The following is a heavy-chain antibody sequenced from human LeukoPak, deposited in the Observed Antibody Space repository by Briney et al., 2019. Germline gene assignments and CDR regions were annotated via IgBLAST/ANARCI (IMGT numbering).Heavy chain of an antibody. CDR3: ARELLNYYYYGMDV. Sequence: ASVKVSCKASGYTFTGYYMHWVRQAPGQGLEWMGWINPNSGGTNYAQKFQGWVTMTRDTSISTAYMELSRLRSDDTAVYYCARELLNYYYYGMDVWGQGTTVTVSS. V-gene: IGHV1-2*04. CDR2: INPNSGGT. CDR1: GYTFTGYY. D-gene: IGHD3-10*01. J-gene: IGHJ6*02.